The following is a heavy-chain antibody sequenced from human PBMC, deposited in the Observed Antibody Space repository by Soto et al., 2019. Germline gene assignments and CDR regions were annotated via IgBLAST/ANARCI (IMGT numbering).Heavy chain of an antibody. CDR1: GDSDSRDIGA. D-gene: IGHD3-10*01. V-gene: IGHV6-1*01. CDR3: TGSRGAGYYGYFDL. Sequence: SPTDSLTCAVSGDSDSRDIGAWNWIKQSPSRGLEWLGRTYYRSKWYNDYAMSVKSRITIHPDTSKNQFSLQLNSVTPEDTAVYYCTGSRGAGYYGYFDLWGRGTLVTVSS. J-gene: IGHJ2*01. CDR2: TYYRSKWYN.